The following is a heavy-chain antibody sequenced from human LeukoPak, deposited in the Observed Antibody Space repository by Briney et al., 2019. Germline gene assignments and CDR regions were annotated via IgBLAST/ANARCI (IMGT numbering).Heavy chain of an antibody. J-gene: IGHJ6*04. CDR1: GFTFSSYS. V-gene: IGHV3-21*01. Sequence: PGGSLRLSCAASGFTFSSYSMNWVRQAPGKGLEWVSSISSSSSYIYYADSVKGRFTSSRDNAKNSLYLQMNSLRAEDTAVYYCARTDLTDIVVVVAATRSGGMDVWGKGTTVTVSS. CDR2: ISSSSSYI. D-gene: IGHD2-15*01. CDR3: ARTDLTDIVVVVAATRSGGMDV.